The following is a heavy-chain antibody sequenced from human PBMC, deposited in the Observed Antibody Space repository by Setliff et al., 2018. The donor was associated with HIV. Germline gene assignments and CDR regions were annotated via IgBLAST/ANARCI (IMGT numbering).Heavy chain of an antibody. CDR1: GYTFTDYG. CDR2: LASYNDDA. CDR3: ARGAVVTNYFDY. Sequence: ASVKVSCKASGYTFTDYGITWVRQAPGHGLEWMGWLASYNDDANYAQNLQGRVTITTDESTSTAYMELSSLRSEDTAVYYCARGAVVTNYFDYWGQGTLVTVSS. J-gene: IGHJ4*02. V-gene: IGHV1-18*01. D-gene: IGHD2-15*01.